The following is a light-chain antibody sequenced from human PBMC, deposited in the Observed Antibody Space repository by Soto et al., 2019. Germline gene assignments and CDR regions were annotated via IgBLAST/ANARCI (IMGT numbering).Light chain of an antibody. V-gene: IGLV2-14*01. J-gene: IGLJ2*01. CDR2: EVS. CDR1: SSDVGGYKY. CDR3: TSYTSSATGI. Sequence: QSALTQPASVSGSPGQSITISCTGTSSDVGGYKYVSWYQQHPGKTPKLLIYEVSNRPSGVSSRFSGSKSGNTASLTISGLQAEDEAEYYCTSYTSSATGIFGGGTKLTVL.